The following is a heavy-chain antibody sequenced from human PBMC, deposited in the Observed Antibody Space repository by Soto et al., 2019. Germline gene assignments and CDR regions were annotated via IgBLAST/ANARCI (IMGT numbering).Heavy chain of an antibody. CDR2: IYTSGST. CDR1: GGSISSYY. D-gene: IGHD2-2*01. V-gene: IGHV4-4*07. Sequence: SSETLSLTCTVSGGSISSYYWSWIRQPAGKGLEWIGRIYTSGSTNYNPSLKSRVTMSVDTSKNQFSLKLSSVTAADTAVYYCARNVVPAAANNWFDPWGQGTLVTVSS. CDR3: ARNVVPAAANNWFDP. J-gene: IGHJ5*02.